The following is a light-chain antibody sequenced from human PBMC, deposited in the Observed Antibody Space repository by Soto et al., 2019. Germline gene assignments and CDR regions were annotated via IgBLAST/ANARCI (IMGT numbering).Light chain of an antibody. CDR3: QQYGSSPPEYT. J-gene: IGKJ2*01. CDR1: QNVGSNY. V-gene: IGKV3-20*01. CDR2: GAS. Sequence: EIVLTQSPGTLSLSPGERATLACRASQNVGSNYLAWYQQKPGQAPGLLIYGASNRATGIPDRFSGSGSGTDFTLTISRLEPEEFAVYYCQQYGSSPPEYTFGQGTK.